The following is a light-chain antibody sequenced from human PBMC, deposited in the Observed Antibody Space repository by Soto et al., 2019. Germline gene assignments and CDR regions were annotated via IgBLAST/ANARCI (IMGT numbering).Light chain of an antibody. V-gene: IGLV1-40*01. CDR2: GNT. CDR3: QSYDSRLSGAV. J-gene: IGLJ2*01. CDR1: TSNIGAGYD. Sequence: QSVLTQPPSGSGAPGQRVTISCTGSTSNIGAGYDVQWYQQLPGTAPKLLIYGNTNRPSGVPDRFFGSKSGASASLAITGLLAEDEADYHCQSYDSRLSGAVFGGGIKVTVL.